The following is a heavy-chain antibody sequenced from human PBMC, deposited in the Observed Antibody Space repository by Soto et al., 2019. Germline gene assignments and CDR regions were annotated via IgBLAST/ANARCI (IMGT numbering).Heavy chain of an antibody. J-gene: IGHJ5*01. V-gene: IGHV1-69*06. CDR2: IIPFYGTA. CDR1: RDTFTNYA. D-gene: IGHD2-15*01. Sequence: QVQLVQSGAEGKKPGSSVKVSCKASRDTFTNYAISWVRQAPGQGLEWMGGIIPFYGTAHYAQKFQDRVTIIADTSTSTADMELSSLRPEDTAVYYCARDLGGCSAGSCRYNWLDSWGQGTLVTVSS. CDR3: ARDLGGCSAGSCRYNWLDS.